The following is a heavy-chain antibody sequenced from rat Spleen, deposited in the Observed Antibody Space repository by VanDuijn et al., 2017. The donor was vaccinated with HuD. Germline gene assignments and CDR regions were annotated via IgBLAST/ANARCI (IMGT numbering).Heavy chain of an antibody. Sequence: EVQLVESGGGLVRPGGSLRLSCVVSGFTFNNYWMTWIRQTPGKGLEWVASITDAGGSTYYPDSVKGRFTISRDESKSTLYLQMGSLRSEDTATYYCTTFSDYATSPFAYWGRGALVTVSS. D-gene: IGHD1-6*01. CDR2: ITDAGGST. V-gene: IGHV5-31*01. J-gene: IGHJ3*01. CDR1: GFTFNNYW. CDR3: TTFSDYATSPFAY.